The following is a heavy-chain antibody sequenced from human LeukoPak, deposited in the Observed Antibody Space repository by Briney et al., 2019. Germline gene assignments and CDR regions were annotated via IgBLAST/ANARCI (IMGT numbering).Heavy chain of an antibody. D-gene: IGHD3-22*01. CDR2: ISAYNDNT. CDR3: ASLKNYYDSSGYLATDAFDI. J-gene: IGHJ3*02. Sequence: ASVKVSCKASDYTFTSYGISWVRQAPGQGLEWMGSISAYNDNTNYAQKLQGRVTMTTDTSTNTAYMELRSLRSDDTAVYYCASLKNYYDSSGYLATDAFDIWGQGTMVTVSS. V-gene: IGHV1-18*01. CDR1: DYTFTSYG.